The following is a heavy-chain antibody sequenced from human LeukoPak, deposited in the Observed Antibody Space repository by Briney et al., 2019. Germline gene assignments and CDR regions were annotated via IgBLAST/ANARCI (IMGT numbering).Heavy chain of an antibody. CDR3: ARGPPYAGGCYVGDY. Sequence: GGSLRLSCVASGFTFDNYWVHWVRQAPGKGLVWVSRISRDGRTTNYADSVKGRFTISRDNAKNTLYLQMNILKAEDTAIYYCARGPPYAGGCYVGDYWGQGILVTVSS. CDR1: GFTFDNYW. V-gene: IGHV3-74*01. CDR2: ISRDGRTT. J-gene: IGHJ4*02. D-gene: IGHD2-15*01.